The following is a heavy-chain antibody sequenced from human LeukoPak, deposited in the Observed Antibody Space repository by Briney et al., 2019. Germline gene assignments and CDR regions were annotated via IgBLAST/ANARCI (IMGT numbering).Heavy chain of an antibody. D-gene: IGHD2-2*01. V-gene: IGHV1-46*01. J-gene: IGHJ4*02. CDR2: INPSGGST. Sequence: GASVKVSCKASGYTFTSYYMHWVRQAPGQGLGWMGIINPSGGSTSYAQKFQGRVTMTRDMSTSTVYMELSSLRSEDTAVYYCARGINRDIVVVPAEDYFDYWGQGTLVTVSS. CDR1: GYTFTSYY. CDR3: ARGINRDIVVVPAEDYFDY.